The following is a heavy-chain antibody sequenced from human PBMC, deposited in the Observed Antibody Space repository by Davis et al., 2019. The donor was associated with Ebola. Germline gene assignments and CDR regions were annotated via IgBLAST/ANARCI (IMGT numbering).Heavy chain of an antibody. J-gene: IGHJ6*03. D-gene: IGHD6-13*01. CDR2: ISGSGSST. CDR1: GFTFSSYA. CDR3: ATAAATFHYYMDV. Sequence: GESLKISCAASGFTFSSYAMNWVRQAPGKGLEWVSAISGSGSSTFYADSLKGRFTISRDNSQNTLSLQMNSLRVEDTAVYYCATAAATFHYYMDVWGKGTTVTVSS. V-gene: IGHV3-23*01.